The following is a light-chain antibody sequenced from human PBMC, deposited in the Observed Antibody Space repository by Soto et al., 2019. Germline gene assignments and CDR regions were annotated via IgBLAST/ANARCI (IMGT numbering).Light chain of an antibody. CDR3: HQYGNSPKT. J-gene: IGKJ3*01. CDR1: QRVRSSY. Sequence: DIVLTQSPGTLSLSPGDRATLSCRASQRVRSSYLAWYQQKPGQAPKLLIFDVSSRATDIPDRFSGSGSGTDFTLTISRLEPEDFAVYFCHQYGNSPKTFGPGTKLEIK. V-gene: IGKV3-20*01. CDR2: DVS.